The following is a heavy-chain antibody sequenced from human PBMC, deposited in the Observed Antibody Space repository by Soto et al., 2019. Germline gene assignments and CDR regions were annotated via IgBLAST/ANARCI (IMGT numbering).Heavy chain of an antibody. CDR3: ARCTVDTIVTSGWCHYLDP. V-gene: IGHV3-23*01. J-gene: IGHJ5*02. Sequence: EVQLLDSGGGLVQPGGSLRLSCAASGFTFSSSAMSWVRQAPGKGLEWFSAGSGSGGTTYYADSVMGRFTISRANSKNTLYLQMNSLSAEDTAIYFCARCTVDTIVTSGWCHYLDPWGQGTLVTVSS. CDR1: GFTFSSSA. D-gene: IGHD6-19*01. CDR2: GSGSGGTT.